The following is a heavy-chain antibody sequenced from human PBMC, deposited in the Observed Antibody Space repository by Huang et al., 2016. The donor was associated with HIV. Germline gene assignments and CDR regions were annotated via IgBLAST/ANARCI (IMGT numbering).Heavy chain of an antibody. D-gene: IGHD5-12*01. J-gene: IGHJ4*02. Sequence: QVHLVQSGPEVKRPGASVTVSCKASGYSFTTYGISWVRQAPGQGLEWMGWISPYSGDTNYAQKVQDRVTMTTDISTSTVYMELRSLRSDDTAVYYCARHNGYSGGFAMDWGQGTLVTVSS. V-gene: IGHV1-18*04. CDR3: ARHNGYSGGFAMD. CDR1: GYSFTTYG. CDR2: ISPYSGDT.